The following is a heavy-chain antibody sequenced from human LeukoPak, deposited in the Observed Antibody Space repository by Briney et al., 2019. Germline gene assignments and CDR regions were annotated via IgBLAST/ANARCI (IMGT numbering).Heavy chain of an antibody. D-gene: IGHD6-6*01. V-gene: IGHV3-23*01. J-gene: IGHJ4*02. CDR3: AKDRGAARVFDY. Sequence: GGSLRLSCAASGFTVSSNYMSWVRQAPGKGLEWVSAISGSGGSTYYADSVKGRFTISRDNSKNTLYLQMNSLRAEDTAVYYCAKDRGAARVFDYWDQGTLVTVSS. CDR1: GFTVSSNY. CDR2: ISGSGGST.